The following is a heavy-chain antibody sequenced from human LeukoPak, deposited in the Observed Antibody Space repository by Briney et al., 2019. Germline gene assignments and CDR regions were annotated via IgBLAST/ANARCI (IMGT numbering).Heavy chain of an antibody. CDR1: GFTFSSYA. CDR2: ISYDGSNK. CDR3: ARDSRVATSRQNWFDP. V-gene: IGHV3-30-3*01. Sequence: PGGSLRLSCAASGFTFSSYAMHWVRQAPGKGLEWVAVISYDGSNKYYADSVKGRFTISRDNSKNSLYLQMNSLRDTAVYYCARDSRVATSRQNWFDPWGQGTLVTVSS. D-gene: IGHD5-12*01. J-gene: IGHJ5*02.